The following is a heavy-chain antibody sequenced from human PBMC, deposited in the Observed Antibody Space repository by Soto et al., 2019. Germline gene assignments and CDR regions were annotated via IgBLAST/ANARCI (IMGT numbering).Heavy chain of an antibody. D-gene: IGHD3-10*01. CDR3: AKDHRSSGSGSYSEFDY. Sequence: EVQLLESGGGLVQPGGSLRLSCAASGFTFSSYAMSWVRQAPGKGLEWVSAISGSGGSTYYADSVKGRFTISRDNSKNTLYLQMNSLRAEDTAVYYCAKDHRSSGSGSYSEFDYWGQGTLVTVSS. J-gene: IGHJ4*02. CDR1: GFTFSSYA. CDR2: ISGSGGST. V-gene: IGHV3-23*01.